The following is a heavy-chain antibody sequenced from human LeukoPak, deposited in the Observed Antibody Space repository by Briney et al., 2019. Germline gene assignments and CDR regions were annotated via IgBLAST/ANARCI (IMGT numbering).Heavy chain of an antibody. Sequence: GASVKVSCKASGYTFSSYAISWVRQAPGQGLEWMGGIIPIFGTANYAQKFQGRVTITTDESTSTAYMGLSSLRSEDTAVYYCARNDFWTPNYYYYYYMDVWGKGTTVTVSS. CDR2: IIPIFGTA. J-gene: IGHJ6*03. V-gene: IGHV1-69*05. D-gene: IGHD3/OR15-3a*01. CDR1: GYTFSSYA. CDR3: ARNDFWTPNYYYYYYMDV.